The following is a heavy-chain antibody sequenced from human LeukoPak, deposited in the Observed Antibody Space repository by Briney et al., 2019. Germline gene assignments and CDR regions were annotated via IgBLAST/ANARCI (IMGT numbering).Heavy chain of an antibody. V-gene: IGHV1-2*02. Sequence: GASVKLSCKASGYTFTGHYIHWVRQAPGQGLEWMGWINPNSGGTSCAQKFQGRVTMTRDTSISTAYMELSRLRSDDTAVYYCARDRGSGWFVYWGQGTLVTVSS. CDR2: INPNSGGT. CDR1: GYTFTGHY. J-gene: IGHJ5*01. CDR3: ARDRGSGWFVY. D-gene: IGHD6-19*01.